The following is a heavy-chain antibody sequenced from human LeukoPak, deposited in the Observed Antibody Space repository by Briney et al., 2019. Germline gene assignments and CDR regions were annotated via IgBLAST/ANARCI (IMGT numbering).Heavy chain of an antibody. Sequence: PGGSLRLSCAASGFTFTSYAMSWVRQAPGKGLEWVSVINGSGSDTDYADSVKGRFAISRDNSENTVYLHMNSLRADDTAVYYCAKAYYDILAALDFWGQGDLGTVSS. V-gene: IGHV3-23*01. D-gene: IGHD3-9*01. CDR3: AKAYYDILAALDF. CDR1: GFTFTSYA. CDR2: INGSGSDT. J-gene: IGHJ4*02.